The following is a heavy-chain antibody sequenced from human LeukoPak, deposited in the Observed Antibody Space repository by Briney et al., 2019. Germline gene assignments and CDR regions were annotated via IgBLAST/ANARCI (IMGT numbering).Heavy chain of an antibody. J-gene: IGHJ4*02. CDR3: ARGYSSPVPNFDY. V-gene: IGHV1-2*02. CDR1: GYTFTSHG. D-gene: IGHD6-13*01. CDR2: INPNNGGT. Sequence: SVKVSCKASGYTFTSHGFSWVRQAPGQGLEWMGWINPNNGGTSYAQKFQGRVTMTRDTSITTSYMELPSLTSDDTAVYYCARGYSSPVPNFDYWGQGTLVTVSS.